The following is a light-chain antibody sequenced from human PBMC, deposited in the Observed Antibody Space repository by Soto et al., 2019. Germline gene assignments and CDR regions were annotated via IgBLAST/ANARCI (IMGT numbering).Light chain of an antibody. V-gene: IGKV3-15*01. J-gene: IGKJ5*01. CDR3: HQYNNWPPIT. Sequence: EIVMTQSPATLSVSPGERATLSCRASQSVSSNLAWYQQKPGQAPRLLIYGASTSATGIPARFSGSGSGTEFILTISSLQSEDFAVYYCHQYNNWPPITFGQGTRLEIK. CDR2: GAS. CDR1: QSVSSN.